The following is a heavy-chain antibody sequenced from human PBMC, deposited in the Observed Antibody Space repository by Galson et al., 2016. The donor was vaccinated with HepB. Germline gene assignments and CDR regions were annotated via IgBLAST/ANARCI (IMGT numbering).Heavy chain of an antibody. Sequence: SLTCTVSGGSISSVNYYWSWIRQHPGKGLEWIGYIFYSGTTHYNPSLKSRVTISMDTSKNHFSLKLNSMTAADTAVYYCARTTGDCGGDCSWFDPWGQGTLVTVSS. V-gene: IGHV4-31*03. CDR3: ARTTGDCGGDCSWFDP. D-gene: IGHD2-21*02. J-gene: IGHJ5*01. CDR1: GGSISSVNYY. CDR2: IFYSGTT.